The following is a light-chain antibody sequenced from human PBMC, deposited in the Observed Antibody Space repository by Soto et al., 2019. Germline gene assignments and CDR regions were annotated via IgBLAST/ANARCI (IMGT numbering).Light chain of an antibody. Sequence: QSVLTQPPSVSGSPGQSVAISCTGTSSDVGSYNRVAWYQQSPGTAPKLIIYDVTNRPSGVPDRFSGSKSGNTASLTISGLQAEDEADYYCNSFTTSSTYVFGTGTKVTVL. CDR1: SSDVGSYNR. CDR2: DVT. V-gene: IGLV2-18*02. CDR3: NSFTTSSTYV. J-gene: IGLJ1*01.